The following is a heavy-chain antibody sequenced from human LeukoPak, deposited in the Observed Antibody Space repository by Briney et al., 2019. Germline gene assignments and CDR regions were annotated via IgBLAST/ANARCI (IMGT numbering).Heavy chain of an antibody. D-gene: IGHD1-26*01. J-gene: IGHJ3*02. CDR1: GGSISSSSYY. Sequence: SETLSLTCTVSGGSISSSSYYWGWIRRPPGKGLEWIGSIYYSGSTYYNPSLKSRVTISVDTSKNQFSLKLSSVTAADTAVYYCARHQGSPGAFDIWGQGTMVTVSS. CDR3: ARHQGSPGAFDI. V-gene: IGHV4-39*01. CDR2: IYYSGST.